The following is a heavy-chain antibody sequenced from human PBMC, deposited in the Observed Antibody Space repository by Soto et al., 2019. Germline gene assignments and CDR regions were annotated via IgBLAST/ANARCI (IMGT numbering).Heavy chain of an antibody. CDR1: GYTFNTYF. CDR3: TRDERQSCGRLGCYAYDY. J-gene: IGHJ4*02. Sequence: VQLVQSGSEMREPGASVRISCKASGYTFNTYFISGVSWMRQAPGQGLEWVGWTNAYSGESNNPEKFQRRSTLTADKSTNTVYLELSRLGPDDSAVYFCTRDERQSCGRLGCYAYDYWGQGTLVTVSS. CDR2: TNAYSGES. V-gene: IGHV1-18*04. D-gene: IGHD1-26*01.